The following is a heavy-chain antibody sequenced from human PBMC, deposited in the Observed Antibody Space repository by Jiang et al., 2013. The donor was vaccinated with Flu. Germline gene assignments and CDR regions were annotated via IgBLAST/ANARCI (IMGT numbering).Heavy chain of an antibody. CDR1: GGSISSYY. J-gene: IGHJ4*02. CDR3: AREEITTRGVFDY. V-gene: IGHV4-59*01. Sequence: LLKPSETLSLTCTVSGGSISSYYWSWIRQPPGKGLEWIGYIYYSGSTNYNPSLKSRVTISVDTSKNQFSLKLSSVTAADTAVYYCAREEITTRGVFDYWGQGTLVTVSS. CDR2: IYYSGST. D-gene: IGHD3-22*01.